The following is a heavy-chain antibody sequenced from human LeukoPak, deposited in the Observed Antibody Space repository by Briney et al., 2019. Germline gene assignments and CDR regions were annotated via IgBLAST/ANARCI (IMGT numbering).Heavy chain of an antibody. Sequence: QPGGSLRLSCAASGFTFSSYAMSWVRQAPGKGLEWVSGISGSGGSTYYADSVKGRFTISRDNAKNSLYLQMNSLRAEDTAVYYCARDGGGSYSGWGQGTMVTVSS. CDR1: GFTFSSYA. CDR3: ARDGGGSYSG. V-gene: IGHV3-23*01. J-gene: IGHJ3*01. CDR2: ISGSGGST. D-gene: IGHD1-26*01.